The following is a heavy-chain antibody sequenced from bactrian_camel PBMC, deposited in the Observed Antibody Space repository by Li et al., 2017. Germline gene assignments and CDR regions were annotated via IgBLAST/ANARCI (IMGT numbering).Heavy chain of an antibody. CDR2: IESDGNP. D-gene: IGHD1*01. J-gene: IGHJ4*01. V-gene: IGHV3S53*01. Sequence: VQLVESGGGSVQPGGSLTLSCVVSGNTYSAYSMGWFRQTGGKEREGIAAIESDGNPSYAESVKGRFTISKDSARITAYLQMASLKPEDTAVYYCVPVALEERDGLVSCARWSQGTQVTVS. CDR1: GNTYSAYS.